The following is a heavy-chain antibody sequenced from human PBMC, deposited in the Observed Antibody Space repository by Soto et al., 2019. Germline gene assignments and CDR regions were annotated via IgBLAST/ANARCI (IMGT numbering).Heavy chain of an antibody. Sequence: QVQLQESAPGLVKPSQTLSLTCTVSGGPVINGDSYLNWIRQHPEKGLEWMGYINYRGTTNYNAALKSRILISVDTSKNQFSLRLTSVTAVDTAVYYCARDAPGAAPYWGQGTLVTVSS. CDR1: GGPVINGDSY. V-gene: IGHV4-31*03. CDR2: INYRGTT. D-gene: IGHD6-13*01. CDR3: ARDAPGAAPY. J-gene: IGHJ4*02.